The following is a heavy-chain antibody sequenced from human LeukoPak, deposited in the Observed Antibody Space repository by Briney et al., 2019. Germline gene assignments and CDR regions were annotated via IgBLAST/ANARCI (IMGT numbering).Heavy chain of an antibody. CDR3: TREGSLWFGESKSDS. Sequence: PGGSLRLSCAASGFTFNIYWMSWVRQAPGTGPEWLANINQDGSEKYYVDSVKGRFTISRDNAKKSVYLQMNSLSADDTAVYYCTREGSLWFGESKSDSWGQGTLVTVSS. V-gene: IGHV3-7*01. D-gene: IGHD3-10*01. J-gene: IGHJ4*02. CDR1: GFTFNIYW. CDR2: INQDGSEK.